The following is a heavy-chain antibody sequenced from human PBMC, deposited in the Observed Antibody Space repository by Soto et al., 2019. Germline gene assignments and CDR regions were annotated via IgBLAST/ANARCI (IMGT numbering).Heavy chain of an antibody. CDR1: GFTFSRYS. J-gene: IGHJ5*02. CDR3: ARDNGMAGSFDP. CDR2: ITSSSSTI. D-gene: IGHD2-8*01. V-gene: IGHV3-48*02. Sequence: EVQLVESGGGLVQPGGSLRLSSAASGFTFSRYSRNWVRQAPGKGLEWISYITSSSSTIYYADSVKGRFTISRDNAKNSLYLQMNSLRDDDTAMYYCARDNGMAGSFDPWGQGTLVTVSS.